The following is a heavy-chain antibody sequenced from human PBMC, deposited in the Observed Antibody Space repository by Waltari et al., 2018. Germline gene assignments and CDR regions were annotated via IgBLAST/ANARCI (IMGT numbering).Heavy chain of an antibody. J-gene: IGHJ4*02. CDR3: ARVYYGSSFDY. CDR1: GGSISSGSYY. CDR2: IYTSGST. Sequence: QVQLQESGPGLVKPSQTLSLTCTVSGGSISSGSYYWSWIRQPAGKGLEWIGYIYTSGSTNYNPSIKSRVTISVDTSKNQFSLKLSSVTAADTAVYYCARVYYGSSFDYWGQGTLVTVSS. V-gene: IGHV4-61*09. D-gene: IGHD3-10*01.